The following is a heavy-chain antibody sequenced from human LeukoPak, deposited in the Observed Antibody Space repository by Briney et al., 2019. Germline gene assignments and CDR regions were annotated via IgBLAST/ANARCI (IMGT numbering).Heavy chain of an antibody. J-gene: IGHJ6*04. CDR2: ISGSGGST. CDR1: GFTFSNYA. CDR3: AGGYCSGGSCLSYYYGMDV. Sequence: PGGSLRLSCAASGFTFSNYAMSWVRQAPGKGLEWVSGISGSGGSTYYADSVKGRFTISRDNSKNTLYLQMSSLRAEDTAVYYCAGGYCSGGSCLSYYYGMDVWGKGTTVTVSS. D-gene: IGHD2-15*01. V-gene: IGHV3-23*01.